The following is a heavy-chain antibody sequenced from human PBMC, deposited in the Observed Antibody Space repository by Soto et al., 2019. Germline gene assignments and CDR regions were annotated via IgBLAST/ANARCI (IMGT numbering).Heavy chain of an antibody. D-gene: IGHD6-13*01. J-gene: IGHJ3*02. CDR2: IWYDGSNK. Sequence: PGGSLRLSCAASGFAFSSYGMHWVRQAPGKGLEWVAVIWYDGSNKYYADSVKGRFTISRDNSKNTLYLQMNSLRAEDTAVYYCARDMLSSSWYAGDGAFDIWGQGTMVTVSS. V-gene: IGHV3-33*01. CDR1: GFAFSSYG. CDR3: ARDMLSSSWYAGDGAFDI.